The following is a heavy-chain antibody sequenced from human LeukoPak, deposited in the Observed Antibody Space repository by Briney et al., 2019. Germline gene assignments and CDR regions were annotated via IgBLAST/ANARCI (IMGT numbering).Heavy chain of an antibody. CDR3: ARIGSETYHDAFDI. V-gene: IGHV3-7*03. Sequence: GGSPRLSCAASGFTFSNYCLGWVRQAPGKGLDWVANIIQDGSQKYYVDSVKGRLSISRDNAKNSLYLQMNSLGAEDTAMYYCARIGSETYHDAFDIWGQGTMVTVFS. J-gene: IGHJ3*02. CDR2: IIQDGSQK. CDR1: GFTFSNYC. D-gene: IGHD3-10*01.